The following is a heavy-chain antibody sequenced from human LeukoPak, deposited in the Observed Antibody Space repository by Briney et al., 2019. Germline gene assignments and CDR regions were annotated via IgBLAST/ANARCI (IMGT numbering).Heavy chain of an antibody. CDR1: GYSISSGYY. Sequence: SETLSLTCAVSGYSISSGYYWGWIRQPPGKGLEWIGSIYHSGSTYYNPSLKRRVTISVDTSKNQFSLKLSSVTAADTAVYYCARSKAAAGFDYWGQGTLVTVSS. CDR2: IYHSGST. J-gene: IGHJ4*02. D-gene: IGHD6-13*01. V-gene: IGHV4-38-2*01. CDR3: ARSKAAAGFDY.